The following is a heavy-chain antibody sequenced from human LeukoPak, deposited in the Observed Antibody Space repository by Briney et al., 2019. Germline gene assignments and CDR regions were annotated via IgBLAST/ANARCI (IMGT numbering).Heavy chain of an antibody. Sequence: ASVKVSCKASGYTFTGYYMHWVRQAPGQGLEWMGWINPNSGGTNHAQEFQGRVTMTRDTSISTAYMELSRLRSDDTAVYYCARVELPYCSSTSCYGHYYYGMDVWGQGTTVTVSS. CDR2: INPNSGGT. CDR3: ARVELPYCSSTSCYGHYYYGMDV. V-gene: IGHV1-2*02. CDR1: GYTFTGYY. D-gene: IGHD2-2*01. J-gene: IGHJ6*02.